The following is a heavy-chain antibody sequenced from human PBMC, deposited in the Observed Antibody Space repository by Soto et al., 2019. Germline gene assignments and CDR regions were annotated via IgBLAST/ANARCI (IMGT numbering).Heavy chain of an antibody. CDR3: ARDVSWELLEYYFDY. Sequence: QVQLVESGGGVVQHGRSLRLSCAASGFTFSSYAMHWVRQAPGKGLEWVAVISYDGSNKYYADSVKGRFTISRDNSKNTLYLQMNSLRAEDTAVYYCARDVSWELLEYYFDYWGQGTLVTVSS. CDR2: ISYDGSNK. D-gene: IGHD1-26*01. J-gene: IGHJ4*02. CDR1: GFTFSSYA. V-gene: IGHV3-30-3*01.